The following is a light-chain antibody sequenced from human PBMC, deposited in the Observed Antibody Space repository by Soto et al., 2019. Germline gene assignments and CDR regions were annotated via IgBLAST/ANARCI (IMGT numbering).Light chain of an antibody. CDR3: SSYTTSNTPLYV. V-gene: IGLV2-14*01. J-gene: IGLJ1*01. CDR2: EVS. CDR1: SSDVGGYNY. Sequence: QSALTQPASVSGSPGQSITISCTGTSSDVGGYNYVSWYQHHPVKAPKLMIYEVSNRPSGVSNRFSGSQSGNTASLTISGLQAEDEANYYCSSYTTSNTPLYVFGTGTKLTVL.